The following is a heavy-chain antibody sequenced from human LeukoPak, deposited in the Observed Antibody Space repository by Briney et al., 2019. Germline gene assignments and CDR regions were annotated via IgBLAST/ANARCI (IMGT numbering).Heavy chain of an antibody. D-gene: IGHD3-10*01. Sequence: LVASVKVSCKASGYTFTGYYMHWVRQAPGQGLEWMGWINPNSGGTNYAQKFQGRVTMTRDTSISTAYMELSRLRSDDTAVYYCARGGVTYYYGSGSPYYYMDVWGKGTTVTISS. CDR1: GYTFTGYY. CDR3: ARGGVTYYYGSGSPYYYMDV. V-gene: IGHV1-2*03. J-gene: IGHJ6*03. CDR2: INPNSGGT.